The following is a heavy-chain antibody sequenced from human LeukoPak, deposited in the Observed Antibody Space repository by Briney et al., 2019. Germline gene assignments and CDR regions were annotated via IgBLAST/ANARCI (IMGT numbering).Heavy chain of an antibody. CDR2: IYTSGST. Sequence: PSETLSLTCTVSGGSISSYYWSWIRQPPGKGLEWIGYIYTSGSTNYNPSLKSRVTISLDTSKNQFSLKLSSVTAADTAVYYCARLVPARRTFDYWGQGTLVTVSS. J-gene: IGHJ4*02. D-gene: IGHD6-6*01. V-gene: IGHV4-4*09. CDR3: ARLVPARRTFDY. CDR1: GGSISSYY.